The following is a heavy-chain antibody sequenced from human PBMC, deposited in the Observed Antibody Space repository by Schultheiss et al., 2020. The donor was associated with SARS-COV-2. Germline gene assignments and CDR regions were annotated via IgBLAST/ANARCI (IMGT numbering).Heavy chain of an antibody. J-gene: IGHJ6*03. Sequence: GGSLRLSCAASGFTFSSYGMHWVRQAPGKGLEWVAVIWYDGSNKYYADSVKGRFTISRDNSKNTLYLQMNSLRAEDTAVYYCARDTDYSNFSYYYYYMDVWGKGTTVTVSS. CDR1: GFTFSSYG. CDR2: IWYDGSNK. V-gene: IGHV3-33*01. D-gene: IGHD4-11*01. CDR3: ARDTDYSNFSYYYYYMDV.